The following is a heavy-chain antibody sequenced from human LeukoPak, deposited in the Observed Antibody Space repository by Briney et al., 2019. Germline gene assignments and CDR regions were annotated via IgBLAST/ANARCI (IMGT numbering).Heavy chain of an antibody. J-gene: IGHJ4*02. CDR1: GGSVSNGNYY. Sequence: SETLSLTCTVSGGSVSNGNYYWSWLRQPPGKALEWIGYIYYSGSTYYNPSLEGRVTISVDTSKNQFSVRLSSVTTADTAVYYCARSQNYYGSGDYWSQGTLVTVSS. CDR2: IYYSGST. CDR3: ARSQNYYGSGDY. D-gene: IGHD3-10*01. V-gene: IGHV4-61*01.